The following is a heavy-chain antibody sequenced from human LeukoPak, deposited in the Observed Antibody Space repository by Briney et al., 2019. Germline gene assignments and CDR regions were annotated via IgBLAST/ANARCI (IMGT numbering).Heavy chain of an antibody. V-gene: IGHV3-53*01. CDR1: GFTVSSNY. D-gene: IGHD3-22*01. CDR2: IYSGGST. Sequence: PGGSLRLSCAASGFTVSSNYMSWVRQAPGKGLEWVSVIYSGGSTYYADSVKGRFTISRDNSKNTLYLQMNSLRAEDTAVYYCARYPSDSGGYFDYWGQGTLVTVSS. J-gene: IGHJ4*02. CDR3: ARYPSDSGGYFDY.